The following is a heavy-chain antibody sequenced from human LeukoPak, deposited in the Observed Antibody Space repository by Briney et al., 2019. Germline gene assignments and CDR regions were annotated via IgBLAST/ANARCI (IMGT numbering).Heavy chain of an antibody. CDR3: ARVSCSGGSCYSGDHYGMDV. CDR1: GGSISSYY. V-gene: IGHV4-59*01. Sequence: SETLSLTCTVSGGSISSYYWSWIRQPPGKGLEWIGYIYYSGSTNYNPSLKSRVTISVDTSKNQFSLKLSSVTAADTAVYYCARVSCSGGSCYSGDHYGMDVWGQGTTVTVSS. J-gene: IGHJ6*02. CDR2: IYYSGST. D-gene: IGHD2-15*01.